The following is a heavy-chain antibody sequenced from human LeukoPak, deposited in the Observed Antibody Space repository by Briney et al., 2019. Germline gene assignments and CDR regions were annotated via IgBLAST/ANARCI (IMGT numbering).Heavy chain of an antibody. Sequence: ASVKVSCKASGGTFSSYAISWVRQAPGQGLEWMGRIIPILGIANYAQKFQGRVTITADKSTSTAYMELSSLRSEDTAVYYCARGIEATTYYYYYYGMDVWGQGTTVTSP. D-gene: IGHD5-12*01. CDR3: ARGIEATTYYYYYYGMDV. CDR2: IIPILGIA. J-gene: IGHJ6*02. CDR1: GGTFSSYA. V-gene: IGHV1-69*04.